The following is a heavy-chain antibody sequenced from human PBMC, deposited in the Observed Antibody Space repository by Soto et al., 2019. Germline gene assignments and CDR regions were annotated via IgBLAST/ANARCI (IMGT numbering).Heavy chain of an antibody. CDR2: INYRGTT. Sequence: QVQLQESGPGLVKPSQTLSLTCTVSGGSSINGDTYLNWIRQHPEKGLEWMGYINYRGTTNYNPALKSRILISIDTSKNQFSLRLTSVTAADTAVYYCARDAPGVAPYWGQGTLVTVSS. D-gene: IGHD2-15*01. V-gene: IGHV4-31*03. CDR1: GGSSINGDTY. J-gene: IGHJ4*02. CDR3: ARDAPGVAPY.